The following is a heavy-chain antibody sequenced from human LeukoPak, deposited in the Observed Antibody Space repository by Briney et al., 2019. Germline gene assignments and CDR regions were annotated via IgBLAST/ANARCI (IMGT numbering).Heavy chain of an antibody. CDR1: SGSISSSKW. D-gene: IGHD1/OR15-1a*01. CDR3: ARQKWEQQCCDCYFNGFDV. J-gene: IGHJ6*02. Sequence: SETLSLTCSVSSGSISSSKWWSWVRQSPVKGLEWFGEIYLYGTTHYNPSFTRSVTMPVHRSRNQFSLRLTSVTAADTAVYYWARQKWEQQCCDCYFNGFDVWGPGTTVIVSS. V-gene: IGHV4-4*02. CDR2: IYLYGTT.